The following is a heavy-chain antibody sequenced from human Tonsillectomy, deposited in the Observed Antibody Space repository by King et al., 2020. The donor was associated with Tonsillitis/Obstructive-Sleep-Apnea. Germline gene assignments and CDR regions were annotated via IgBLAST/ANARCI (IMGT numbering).Heavy chain of an antibody. D-gene: IGHD3-3*01. CDR3: AHRVGAKYFQN. J-gene: IGHJ1*01. V-gene: IGHV2-5*02. Sequence: TLKESGPTLVKPTQTLTLTCTFSGFSLSTSGVGVGWIRQPPGKTLEWLAPIFWDVVKRYSPSLKGRLTITKDTAKNQVVLTMTNMDPVDTATYYCAHRVGAKYFQNWGQGTLITVSS. CDR1: GFSLSTSGVG. CDR2: IFWDVVK.